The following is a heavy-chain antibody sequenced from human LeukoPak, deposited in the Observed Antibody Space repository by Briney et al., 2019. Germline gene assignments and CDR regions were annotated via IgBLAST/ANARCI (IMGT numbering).Heavy chain of an antibody. D-gene: IGHD3-10*01. CDR3: ARSTYGSGSYYFDY. CDR1: GFTFSSYS. V-gene: IGHV3-48*02. J-gene: IGHJ4*02. Sequence: GGSLRLSCAASGFTFSSYSMNWVRQAPGKGLEWVSYISSSSSTIYYADSVKSRFTISRDNAKNSLYLQMNSLRDEDTAVYYCARSTYGSGSYYFDYWGQGTLVTVSS. CDR2: ISSSSSTI.